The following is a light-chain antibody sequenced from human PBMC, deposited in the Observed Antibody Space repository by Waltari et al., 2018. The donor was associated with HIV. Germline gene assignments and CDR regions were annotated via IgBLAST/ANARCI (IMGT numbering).Light chain of an antibody. V-gene: IGLV3-25*03. CDR1: ALPKQY. J-gene: IGLJ3*02. CDR3: LSADTSVTWV. CDR2: EDT. Sequence: SYELTQPPSVSVSPGQTARITCSGDALPKQYAYWYQQKPGQAPVLVIYEDTERPSGIPERFSGSSSGKTVTLTISGVQAEDDADYYCLSADTSVTWVFGGGTKLTVL.